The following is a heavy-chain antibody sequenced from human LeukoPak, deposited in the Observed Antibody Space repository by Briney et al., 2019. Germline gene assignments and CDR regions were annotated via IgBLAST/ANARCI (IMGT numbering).Heavy chain of an antibody. CDR2: ITGNSHTI. V-gene: IGHV3-48*01. CDR1: GFTFNTYS. D-gene: IGHD3-9*01. CDR3: ARDMGIVTGYYVDY. J-gene: IGHJ4*02. Sequence: PGGSLRLPCEASGFTFNTYSMNWVRQAPGKGLEWVSYITGNSHTIYYADSVKGRFTISRDNAKNSLHLQMNSLRAEDTAVYYCARDMGIVTGYYVDYWGQGTLVTVSS.